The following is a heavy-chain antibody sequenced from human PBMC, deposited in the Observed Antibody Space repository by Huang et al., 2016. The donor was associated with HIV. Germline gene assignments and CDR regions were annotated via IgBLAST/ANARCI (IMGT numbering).Heavy chain of an antibody. V-gene: IGHV7-4-1*02. J-gene: IGHJ4*02. CDR3: ARDYYDSRGYDIHAVVDY. CDR1: GYTFTRYA. D-gene: IGHD3-22*01. CDR2: TNTNTGNP. Sequence: QVQLVQSGSELRKPGASVKVSCQASGYTFTRYAMNWVRQAPGQGLKWMGWTNTNTGNPTYAQAVTGLFVLSLDTSVSTAYLQISSLEAEDTAVYYCARDYYDSRGYDIHAVVDYWGQGTLVTVSS.